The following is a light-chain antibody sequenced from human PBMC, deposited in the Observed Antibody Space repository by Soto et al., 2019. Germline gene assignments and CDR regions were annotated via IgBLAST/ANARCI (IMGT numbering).Light chain of an antibody. J-gene: IGLJ2*01. CDR2: DNS. CDR1: SSNIGAGYD. Sequence: QSALTQPPSVSGAPGQRVTISCTGSSSNIGAGYDVHWYQQLPGTAPKLLMYDNSDRPSGVPDRFSGSRSGTSASLAITGLQAEDEADYYCRSYDSSLSASIFGGGTKLTVL. CDR3: RSYDSSLSASI. V-gene: IGLV1-40*01.